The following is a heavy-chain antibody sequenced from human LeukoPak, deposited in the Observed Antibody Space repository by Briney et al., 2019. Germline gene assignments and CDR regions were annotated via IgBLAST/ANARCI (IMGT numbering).Heavy chain of an antibody. Sequence: GGSLRLSCAASGFTFSSYGMHWVRQAPGKGLEWVAFIRYDGSNKYYADSVEGRFTISRDNSKNTLYLQMNSLRAEDTAVYYCAREDFFPDPKGDYYGMDVWGQGTTVTVSS. J-gene: IGHJ6*02. D-gene: IGHD3-3*01. CDR3: AREDFFPDPKGDYYGMDV. CDR2: IRYDGSNK. CDR1: GFTFSSYG. V-gene: IGHV3-30*02.